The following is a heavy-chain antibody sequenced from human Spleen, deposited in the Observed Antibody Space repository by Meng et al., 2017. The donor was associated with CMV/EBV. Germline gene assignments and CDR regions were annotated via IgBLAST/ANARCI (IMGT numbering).Heavy chain of an antibody. J-gene: IGHJ6*02. D-gene: IGHD6-13*01. CDR3: ARAVSSSWLYYYYYGMDV. CDR1: GFTFSSYW. V-gene: IGHV3-7*01. CDR2: IKQDGSEK. Sequence: GGSLRLSCAASGFTFSSYWMSWVRQAPGKGLEWVANIKQDGSEKYYVDSVKGRFTISRDNAKNSLYLQMNSLRAEDTAVHYCARAVSSSWLYYYYYGMDVWGQGTTVTVSS.